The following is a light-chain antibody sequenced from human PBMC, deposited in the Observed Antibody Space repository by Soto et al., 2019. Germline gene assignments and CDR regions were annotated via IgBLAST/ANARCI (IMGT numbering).Light chain of an antibody. V-gene: IGKV3-20*01. CDR3: LQYASSPKT. CDR2: GAS. Sequence: EIVLTQSPGTLSLSPGERATLSCRASQSVSSSSLAWYQQKPGQAPRPLIYGASSRATGIPDRVSGSGSGTDFTLIISRLEPEDFAVYYCLQYASSPKTFGQGTKVEIK. J-gene: IGKJ1*01. CDR1: QSVSSSS.